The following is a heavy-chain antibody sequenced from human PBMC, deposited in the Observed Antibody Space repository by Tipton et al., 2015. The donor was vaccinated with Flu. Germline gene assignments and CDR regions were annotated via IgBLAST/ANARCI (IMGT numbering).Heavy chain of an antibody. V-gene: IGHV4-38-2*02. J-gene: IGHJ6*02. Sequence: TLSLTCNVAGYPISSDYYWDWIRQTPGRGLEWIGSICHSGSAYYNPSLKSRVSVAVDTSKNQFSLKLSSVSAADTAVYYCAREGYSRGWYDYYGMDVWGQGTTVTVSS. CDR3: AREGYSRGWYDYYGMDV. D-gene: IGHD6-19*01. CDR2: ICHSGSA. CDR1: GYPISSDYY.